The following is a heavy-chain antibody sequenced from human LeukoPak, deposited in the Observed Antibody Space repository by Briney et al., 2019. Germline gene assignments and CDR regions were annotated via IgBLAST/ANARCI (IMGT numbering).Heavy chain of an antibody. Sequence: PSETLTLTCAVYGGSFSDYYWSWMRQPPGKGLEWIGEINHSGSTNYNPSLKSRVTISVDTSKNQFSLKLSSVTAADTAVYYCARVGYCSGGSCYHNWFDPWGQGTLVTVSS. CDR3: ARVGYCSGGSCYHNWFDP. J-gene: IGHJ5*02. CDR2: INHSGST. V-gene: IGHV4-34*01. D-gene: IGHD2-15*01. CDR1: GGSFSDYY.